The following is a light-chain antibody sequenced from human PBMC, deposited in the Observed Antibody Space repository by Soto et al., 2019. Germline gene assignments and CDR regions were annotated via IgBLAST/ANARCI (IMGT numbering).Light chain of an antibody. Sequence: QSVLTQPPSVSGAPGQRVTISCTGSSSNIGAGYDVHWYQHLPGTAPKLLIYGNTNRPSGVPDRFSGSRSGTTASLAITGLRPDDEADYYCQSYDTRLSGYVFATGPSSPS. CDR1: SSNIGAGYD. J-gene: IGLJ1*01. CDR3: QSYDTRLSGYV. CDR2: GNT. V-gene: IGLV1-40*01.